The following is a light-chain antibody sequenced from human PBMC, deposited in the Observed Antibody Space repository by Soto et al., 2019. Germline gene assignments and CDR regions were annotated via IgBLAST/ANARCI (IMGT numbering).Light chain of an antibody. CDR2: DAS. Sequence: TQSPGTLSVSPGERATLSCHASQSISRWLAWYQQKPGKAPKLLIYDASSLETGVPSRFSGSGSGTEFTLTISSLQPDDFATYYCQQYNTYSTFGRGTKVDIK. CDR1: QSISRW. J-gene: IGKJ1*01. V-gene: IGKV1-5*01. CDR3: QQYNTYST.